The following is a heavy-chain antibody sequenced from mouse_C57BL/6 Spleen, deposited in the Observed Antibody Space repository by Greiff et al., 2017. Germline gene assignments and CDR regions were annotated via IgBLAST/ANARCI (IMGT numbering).Heavy chain of an antibody. J-gene: IGHJ4*01. Sequence: EVQLMESEGGLVQPGSSMKLSCTASGFTFSDYYMAWVRQVPEKGLEWVANINYDGSSTYYLDSLKSRFIISRDNAKNILYLQMSSLKSEDTATYYCAREGDPYYYAMDYWGQGTSVTVSS. CDR1: GFTFSDYY. CDR3: AREGDPYYYAMDY. CDR2: INYDGSST. V-gene: IGHV5-16*01.